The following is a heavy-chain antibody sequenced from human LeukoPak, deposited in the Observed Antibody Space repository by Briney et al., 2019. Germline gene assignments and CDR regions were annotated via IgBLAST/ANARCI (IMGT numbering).Heavy chain of an antibody. Sequence: ASVKVSCKASGYTFTGYYMHWVRQAPGQGLEWMGWINPNSGGTNYAQKFQGRVTMTRDTSISTAYMELSRPRSDDTAVYYCARQGLAVTTNWFDPWGQGTLVTVSS. D-gene: IGHD4-11*01. J-gene: IGHJ5*02. CDR1: GYTFTGYY. V-gene: IGHV1-2*02. CDR2: INPNSGGT. CDR3: ARQGLAVTTNWFDP.